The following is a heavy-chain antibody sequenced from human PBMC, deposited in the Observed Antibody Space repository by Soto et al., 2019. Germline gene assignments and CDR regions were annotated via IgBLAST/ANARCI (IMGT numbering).Heavy chain of an antibody. Sequence: VRSLRLSCASSVFTFSSYGMHWVRHSPGKWLEWVAVIWYDGSNKYYADSVKGRFTISRDNSKNTLYLQMNSLRAEDTAVYYCAREVGYQLLKFGGYYYYGMEVWGQGTTDNGSS. CDR1: VFTFSSYG. J-gene: IGHJ6*01. CDR2: IWYDGSNK. D-gene: IGHD2-2*01. V-gene: IGHV3-33*01. CDR3: AREVGYQLLKFGGYYYYGMEV.